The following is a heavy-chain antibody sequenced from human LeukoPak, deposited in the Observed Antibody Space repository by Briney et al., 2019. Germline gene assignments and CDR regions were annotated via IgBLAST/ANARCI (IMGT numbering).Heavy chain of an antibody. V-gene: IGHV6-1*01. CDR3: ARAPRRDGYNYVGDFDY. J-gene: IGHJ4*02. CDR1: GDSVSSNIAA. CDR2: TYYKSKWYN. Sequence: SQTLSLTCAISGDSVSSNIAAWHWIRQSPSRGLEWLGRTYYKSKWYNDYAVSVKSRITINPDTSKNQFFLQLNSVTPEDTAVYYCARAPRRDGYNYVGDFDYWGQGTLVTVSS. D-gene: IGHD5-24*01.